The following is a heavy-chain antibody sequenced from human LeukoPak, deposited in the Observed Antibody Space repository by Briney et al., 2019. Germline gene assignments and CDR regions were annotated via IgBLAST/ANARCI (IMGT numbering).Heavy chain of an antibody. J-gene: IGHJ5*01. D-gene: IGHD4-17*01. CDR2: IDTIGST. CDR3: ARDDSGAYGGKTWFDY. Sequence: SETLSLTCTVSGGAISSYVWSWVRQPAAKGREWIGRIDTIGSTNHNPSLKSRVTMSIDTSKNQFYLKLTSVPAADTAVYSCARDDSGAYGGKTWFDYWGQGTLVTVSS. CDR1: GGAISSYV. V-gene: IGHV4-4*07.